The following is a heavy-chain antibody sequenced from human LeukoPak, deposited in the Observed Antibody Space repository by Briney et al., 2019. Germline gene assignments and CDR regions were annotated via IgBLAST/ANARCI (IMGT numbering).Heavy chain of an antibody. CDR2: ISSSSSYI. Sequence: PGGSLRLSCAASGFTLSSYSTNWVRQAPGKGLEWVSSISSSSSYIYYADSVKGRFTISRDNAKNSLYLQMNSLRAEDTAVYYCARVGCSTTSCYPDYWGQGTLVTVSS. CDR3: ARVGCSTTSCYPDY. CDR1: GFTLSSYS. V-gene: IGHV3-21*01. J-gene: IGHJ4*02. D-gene: IGHD2-2*01.